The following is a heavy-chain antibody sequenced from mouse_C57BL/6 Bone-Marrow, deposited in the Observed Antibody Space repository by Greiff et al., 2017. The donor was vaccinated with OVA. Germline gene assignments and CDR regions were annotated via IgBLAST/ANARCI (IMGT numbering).Heavy chain of an antibody. D-gene: IGHD2-4*01. Sequence: VKVVESGAELVKPGASVKLSCKASGYTFTEYTIHWVKQRPGQGLEWIGWFYPGSGSRNYNEKFKDKATLTADKSSSTVYMELSRLTSEDSAVYFCARHEVGTGLRAWFAYWGQGTLVTVSA. CDR1: GYTFTEYT. CDR3: ARHEVGTGLRAWFAY. J-gene: IGHJ3*01. CDR2: FYPGSGSR. V-gene: IGHV1-62-2*01.